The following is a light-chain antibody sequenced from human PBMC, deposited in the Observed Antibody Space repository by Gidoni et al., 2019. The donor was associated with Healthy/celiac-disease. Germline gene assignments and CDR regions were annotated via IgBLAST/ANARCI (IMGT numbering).Light chain of an antibody. CDR1: NIGSKS. CDR2: YDS. CDR3: QVWDSSSDSWV. J-gene: IGLJ3*02. V-gene: IGLV3-21*04. Sequence: SYVLTQPPSVSVAPGKTDRITCGGNNIGSKSVHWYQQKPGQAPVLVIYYDSDPPSGIPEAFSGPKLGNTATPTLRRVEGGDEAGHYRQVWDSSSDSWVFGRGTKLTVL.